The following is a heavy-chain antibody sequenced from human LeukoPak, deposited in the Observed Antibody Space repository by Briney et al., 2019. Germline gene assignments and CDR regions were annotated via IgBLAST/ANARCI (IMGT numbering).Heavy chain of an antibody. CDR2: IYHSGST. CDR3: AKKGRTYTDYGGYYDYMDV. J-gene: IGHJ6*03. CDR1: GGSISSDY. D-gene: IGHD4-17*01. V-gene: IGHV4-59*08. Sequence: SETLSLTCTVSGGSISSDYWTWSRQPPPKGLEWIGYIYHSGSTKYNPSLKSRVTISVATSKNQFSLNLRSVTATDTAVYYCAKKGRTYTDYGGYYDYMDVWGKGTTVTVS.